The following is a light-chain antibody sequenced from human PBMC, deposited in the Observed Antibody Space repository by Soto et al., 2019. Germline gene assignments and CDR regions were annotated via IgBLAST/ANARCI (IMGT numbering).Light chain of an antibody. J-gene: IGKJ1*01. Sequence: DIQMTQSPSSLSASVGDRVTITCRASQAIANYLAWYQQKPGKVPKLLIYGASTLQSGVPSRFSGGGSGTEFTLTISSLQPEDAATYFCQNHNSAPTWTFGQGTKVEI. CDR3: QNHNSAPTWT. CDR1: QAIANY. V-gene: IGKV1-27*01. CDR2: GAS.